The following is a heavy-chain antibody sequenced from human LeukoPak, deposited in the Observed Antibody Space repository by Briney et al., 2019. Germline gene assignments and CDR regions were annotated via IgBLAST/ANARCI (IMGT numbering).Heavy chain of an antibody. CDR2: IWYDGSNK. Sequence: PGRSLRLSCAASGFTFSSYGMHWVRQAPGKGLEWVAVIWYDGSNKYYADSVKGRFTISRDNAKNSLYLQMNSLRAEDTAVYYCARSDIVVVPAATDYWGQGTLVTVSS. CDR1: GFTFSSYG. J-gene: IGHJ4*02. V-gene: IGHV3-33*01. CDR3: ARSDIVVVPAATDY. D-gene: IGHD2-2*01.